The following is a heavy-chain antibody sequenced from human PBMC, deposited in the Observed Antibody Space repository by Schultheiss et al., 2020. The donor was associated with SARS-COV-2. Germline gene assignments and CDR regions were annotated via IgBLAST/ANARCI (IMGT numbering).Heavy chain of an antibody. V-gene: IGHV4-59*01. D-gene: IGHD3-10*01. CDR1: GDSISSYY. J-gene: IGHJ4*02. CDR3: AREDERFGHDY. Sequence: SETLSLTCTVSGDSISSYYWSWIRQPPGKGLEWIGYIYYSGSTNYNPSLKSRVTISVDTSKNQFSLKLSSVTAADTAVYYCAREDERFGHDYWGQGTLVTVSS. CDR2: IYYSGST.